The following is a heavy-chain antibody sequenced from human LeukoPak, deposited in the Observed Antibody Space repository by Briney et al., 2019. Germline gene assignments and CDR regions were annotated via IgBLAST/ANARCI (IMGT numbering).Heavy chain of an antibody. J-gene: IGHJ4*02. V-gene: IGHV1-69*05. CDR3: AREGVGYCSSTSCFRYFDY. D-gene: IGHD2-2*01. CDR1: GGTFSSYA. Sequence: SVKVSCKASGGTFSSYAISWVRQAPGQGLEWMGGIIPIFGTANYAQKFQGRVTITTDESTSTAYMELSSLRSEDTAVYYCAREGVGYCSSTSCFRYFDYWGQGTLVTVSS. CDR2: IIPIFGTA.